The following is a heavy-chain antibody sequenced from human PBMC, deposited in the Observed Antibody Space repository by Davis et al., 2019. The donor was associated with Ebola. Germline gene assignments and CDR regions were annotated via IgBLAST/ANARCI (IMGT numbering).Heavy chain of an antibody. CDR1: GESFSDYF. V-gene: IGHV4-34*01. CDR2: VSHAGYT. J-gene: IGHJ4*02. CDR3: ARQGGPETTLDS. Sequence: SETLSLTCAVYGESFSDYFWSWVRQPPGKGLEWIGEVSHAGYTNYNLSLKSRATISVDTSNNQFSLKLTSVTAADTALYYCARQGGPETTLDSWGRGRLVTVSS. D-gene: IGHD1-14*01.